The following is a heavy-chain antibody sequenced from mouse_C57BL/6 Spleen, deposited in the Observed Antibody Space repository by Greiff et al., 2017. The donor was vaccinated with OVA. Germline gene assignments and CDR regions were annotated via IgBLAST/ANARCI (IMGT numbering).Heavy chain of an antibody. CDR3: TTNYGQYYFDY. Sequence: EVQRVESGGGLVQPGGSMKLSCAASGFTFSDAWMDWVRQSPEKGLEWVAEIRNKANNHATYYAESVKGRFTISRDDSKSSVYLQMNSLRAEDTGIYYCTTNYGQYYFDYWGQGTTLTVSS. V-gene: IGHV6-6*01. J-gene: IGHJ2*01. CDR2: IRNKANNHAT. D-gene: IGHD1-1*01. CDR1: GFTFSDAW.